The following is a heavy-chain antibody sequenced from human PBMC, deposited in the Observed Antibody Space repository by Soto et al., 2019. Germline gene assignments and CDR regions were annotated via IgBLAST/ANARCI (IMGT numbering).Heavy chain of an antibody. V-gene: IGHV4-61*08. CDR3: ARVREYYGSSGYQYYFAY. Sequence: SGDHGGRCIMQNQGKGLEWIGYIYFTGSTNYNPSLKSRVTISVDTSKIQFSLKLSSVTAADTAVYYCARVREYYGSSGYQYYFAYWRNGTLVTVSS. D-gene: IGHD3-22*01. CDR1: SGDHG. CDR2: IYFTGST. J-gene: IGHJ4*01.